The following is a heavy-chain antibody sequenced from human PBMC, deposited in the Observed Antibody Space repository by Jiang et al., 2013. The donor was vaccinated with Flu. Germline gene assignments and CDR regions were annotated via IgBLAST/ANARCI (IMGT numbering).Heavy chain of an antibody. Sequence: SVTTYYADSVKGRFTISRDNGKNSLFLQMNSLRAEDTAVYYCARDAAYFDLWGRGTLVTVSS. D-gene: IGHD2-15*01. CDR3: ARDAAYFDL. J-gene: IGHJ2*01. V-gene: IGHV3-48*01. CDR2: SVTT.